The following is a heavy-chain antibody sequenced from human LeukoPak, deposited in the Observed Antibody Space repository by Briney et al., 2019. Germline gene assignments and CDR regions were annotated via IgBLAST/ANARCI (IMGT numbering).Heavy chain of an antibody. D-gene: IGHD2-15*01. CDR1: GGSLSSYY. Sequence: SETLSLTCTVSGGSLSSYYWSWIRQPPGKTLEWIGYVYNSGSTNYNPSLKSRVTISVDTSKKQLSLKLTSVTAADTAVYYCARQTTRFCSGGTCYSNFAFDMWGQGTMVTVSS. J-gene: IGHJ3*02. V-gene: IGHV4-59*08. CDR2: VYNSGST. CDR3: ARQTTRFCSGGTCYSNFAFDM.